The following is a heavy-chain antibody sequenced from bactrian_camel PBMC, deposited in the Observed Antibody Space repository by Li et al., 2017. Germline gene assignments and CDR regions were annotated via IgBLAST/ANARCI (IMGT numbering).Heavy chain of an antibody. CDR1: GYSFSGGS. CDR3: AASTDILTVFHGLGFVGGTNERCRSSGY. J-gene: IGHJ6*01. Sequence: DVQLVESGGGSVQTGGSLRLSCTGSGYSFSGGSLAWFRQGPGKEREGVAAITAGGSNANYADSVKGRFTISRDSAKNTLYLQMDSLKPDDTAVYYCAASTDILTVFHGLGFVGGTNERCRSSGYWGQGTQVTVS. V-gene: IGHV3S59*01. CDR2: ITAGGSNA. D-gene: IGHD6*01.